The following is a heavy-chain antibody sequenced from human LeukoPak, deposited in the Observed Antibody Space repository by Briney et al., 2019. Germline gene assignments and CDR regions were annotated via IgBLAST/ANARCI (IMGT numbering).Heavy chain of an antibody. V-gene: IGHV3-66*01. J-gene: IGHJ6*02. CDR3: ARDGSSIRSYYYGMDV. CDR2: IYSGDNT. CDR1: GFTVSSNY. Sequence: GGSLRLSCVGSGFTVSSNYMSWVRQAPGKGLEWVSVIYSGDNTYYADSVKGRFTISRDISKNTLYLQMNSLRAEDTAVYYCARDGSSIRSYYYGMDVWGQGTTVTVSS. D-gene: IGHD1-14*01.